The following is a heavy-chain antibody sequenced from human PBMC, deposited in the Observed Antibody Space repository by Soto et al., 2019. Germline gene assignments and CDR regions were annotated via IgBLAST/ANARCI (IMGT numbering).Heavy chain of an antibody. Sequence: HPGGSLRLSCAASGFTFSSYAMSWVRQAPGKGLEWVSAISGSGGSTYYADSVKGRFTISRDNSKNTLYLQMNSLRAEDTAVYYCAKDQKKGVRGVITFLHLNTHDAFDIWGQGTMVTVSS. CDR3: AKDQKKGVRGVITFLHLNTHDAFDI. CDR2: ISGSGGST. CDR1: GFTFSSYA. V-gene: IGHV3-23*01. D-gene: IGHD3-10*01. J-gene: IGHJ3*02.